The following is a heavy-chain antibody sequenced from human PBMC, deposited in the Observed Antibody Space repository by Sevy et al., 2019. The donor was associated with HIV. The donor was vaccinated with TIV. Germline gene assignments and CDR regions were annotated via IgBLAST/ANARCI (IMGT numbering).Heavy chain of an antibody. CDR2: INPKSGGT. V-gene: IGHV1-2*02. CDR3: ARVVEPAGIDPYYYGVDV. J-gene: IGHJ6*02. Sequence: ASVKVSCKASGYTFTDYYIHWVRQAPGQGLEWMGWINPKSGGTNYAQKFHGRVTMTGDTSISTAYMGLSRLRSDETAVYYCARVVEPAGIDPYYYGVDVWGPGATVTVSS. D-gene: IGHD2-2*02. CDR1: GYTFTDYY.